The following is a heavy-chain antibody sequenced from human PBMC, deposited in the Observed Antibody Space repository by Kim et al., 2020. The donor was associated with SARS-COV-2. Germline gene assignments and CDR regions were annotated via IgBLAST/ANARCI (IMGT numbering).Heavy chain of an antibody. V-gene: IGHV1-3*01. D-gene: IGHD2-2*01. Sequence: ASVKVSCKASGYTFTSYAMYRVRQAPGQRLEWMGWINAGNGNTKYSQKFQGRVTITRDTSASTAYMELSSLRSEDTAVYYCARDQGIYCSSTSCRYGMDVWGQGTTVTVSS. J-gene: IGHJ6*02. CDR3: ARDQGIYCSSTSCRYGMDV. CDR1: GYTFTSYA. CDR2: INAGNGNT.